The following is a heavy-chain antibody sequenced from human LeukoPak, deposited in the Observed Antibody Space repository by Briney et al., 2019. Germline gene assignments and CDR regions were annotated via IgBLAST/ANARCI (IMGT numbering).Heavy chain of an antibody. J-gene: IGHJ4*02. CDR1: GFTFSNFW. CDR2: IKGDGGEK. CDR3: AKFPYGDYVHY. D-gene: IGHD4-17*01. V-gene: IGHV3-7*05. Sequence: PGGSLRLSCAASGFTFSNFWMSWVRQAPGKGLEWVANIKGDGGEKYHVDSVKGRFTISRDNAKNSLYLQMNSLRAEDTAVYYCAKFPYGDYVHYWGQGTLVTVSS.